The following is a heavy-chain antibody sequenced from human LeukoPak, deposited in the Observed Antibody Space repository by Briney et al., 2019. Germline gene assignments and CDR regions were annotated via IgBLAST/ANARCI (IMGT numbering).Heavy chain of an antibody. Sequence: ASVKVSCKASGYTITDYYIHWVRQAPGQGLEWMGWIDPNTGGTNYAQNFRGRVTMTRDTSISTVYVEVSRLVSDDTAVYYCARAKGSYNYWGQGTLVTVSS. J-gene: IGHJ4*02. V-gene: IGHV1-2*02. CDR1: GYTITDYY. CDR3: ARAKGSYNY. CDR2: IDPNTGGT. D-gene: IGHD1-26*01.